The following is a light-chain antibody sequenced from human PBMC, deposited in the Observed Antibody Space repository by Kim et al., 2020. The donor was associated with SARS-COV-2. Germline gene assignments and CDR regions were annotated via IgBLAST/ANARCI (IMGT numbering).Light chain of an antibody. CDR3: LLSYSGGRQVI. V-gene: IGLV7-46*01. CDR2: HTT. Sequence: GSVTLASVSSTGAVTSGHYAYWFQQKPGQAPRTLIYHTTDKHSWTPARFSGSLLGGKAALTLSGAQPEDEADYYCLLSYSGGRQVIFGGGTQLTVL. J-gene: IGLJ2*01. CDR1: TGAVTSGHY.